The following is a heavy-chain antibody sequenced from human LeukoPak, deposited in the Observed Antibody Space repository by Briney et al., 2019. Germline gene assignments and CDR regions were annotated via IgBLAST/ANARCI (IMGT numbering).Heavy chain of an antibody. CDR3: ARQNYYGSGDYYGMDV. V-gene: IGHV5-51*01. J-gene: IGHJ6*02. CDR1: GYSFTSYW. CDR2: IYPGDSDT. D-gene: IGHD3-10*01. Sequence: GESLKISCKGSGYSFTSYWVGWVRQMPGKGLEWMGIIYPGDSDTRYSPSFQGQVTISADKSISTAYLQWSSLKASDTAMYYCARQNYYGSGDYYGMDVWGQGTTVTVSS.